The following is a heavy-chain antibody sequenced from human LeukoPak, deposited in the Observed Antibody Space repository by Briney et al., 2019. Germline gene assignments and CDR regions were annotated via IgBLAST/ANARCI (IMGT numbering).Heavy chain of an antibody. CDR1: GFTFSSYG. J-gene: IGHJ5*01. CDR3: AKDHDYSNYGFWFDP. V-gene: IGHV3-33*06. Sequence: GGSLRLSCAASGFTFSSYGMHWVRQAPGKGLEWVAVIWYDGSNKYYADSVKGRFTISRDNSKNTLYLQMNSLRAEDTAVYYCAKDHDYSNYGFWFDPWGQGTLVTVSS. D-gene: IGHD4-11*01. CDR2: IWYDGSNK.